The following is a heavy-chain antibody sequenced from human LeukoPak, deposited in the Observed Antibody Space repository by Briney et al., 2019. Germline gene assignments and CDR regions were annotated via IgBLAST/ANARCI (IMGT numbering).Heavy chain of an antibody. V-gene: IGHV4-34*01. Sequence: SETLSLTCAVYGGSFSGYYWSWIRQPPGNGLEWIGEINHSGSTNYNPSLKSRVTISVDTSKNQFSLKLSSVTAADTAVYYCARARYCSSTCCYTGKTSSNWFDPWGQGTLVTVSS. CDR3: ARARYCSSTCCYTGKTSSNWFDP. CDR1: GGSFSGYY. CDR2: INHSGST. J-gene: IGHJ5*02. D-gene: IGHD2-2*02.